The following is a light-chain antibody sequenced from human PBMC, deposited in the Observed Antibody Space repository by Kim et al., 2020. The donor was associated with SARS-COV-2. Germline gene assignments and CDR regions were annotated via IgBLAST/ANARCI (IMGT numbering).Light chain of an antibody. Sequence: GDRVPITCRASQDINNYLAWYQQKPGKAPKLLIYVASTLRSGVPSRFRGSGSGTDFTLTISSLQPEDFATYYCQQLKTYPQTFGQGTKLEI. CDR2: VAS. CDR1: QDINNY. CDR3: QQLKTYPQT. V-gene: IGKV1-9*01. J-gene: IGKJ2*01.